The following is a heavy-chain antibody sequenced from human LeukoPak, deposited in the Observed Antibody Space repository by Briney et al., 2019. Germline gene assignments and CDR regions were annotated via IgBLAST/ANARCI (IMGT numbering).Heavy chain of an antibody. D-gene: IGHD2-15*01. CDR2: ICCDGSNK. J-gene: IGHJ5*02. V-gene: IGHV3-33*08. CDR1: GFTFSSYG. Sequence: GGSLRLSCAASGFTFSSYGMHWVRQAPGKGLEWVAVICCDGSNKYYADSVKGRFTISRDNSKNSLYLQMNSLRAEDTAVYYCARTAVVVAATINWFDPWGQGNLVTASS. CDR3: ARTAVVVAATINWFDP.